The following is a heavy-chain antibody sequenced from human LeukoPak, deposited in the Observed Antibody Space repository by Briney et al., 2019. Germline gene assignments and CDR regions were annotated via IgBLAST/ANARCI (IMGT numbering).Heavy chain of an antibody. D-gene: IGHD3-10*01. CDR1: GFTFSSYA. J-gene: IGHJ4*02. Sequence: PGGSLRLSCAASGFTFSSYAMSWVRQAPGKGLEWVSVISASGGSTYYADSVKGRFTISRDNAKNSLYLQMNSLRAEDTAVYCCARDFRTMVRGNFDYWGQGTLVTVSS. V-gene: IGHV3-23*01. CDR2: ISASGGST. CDR3: ARDFRTMVRGNFDY.